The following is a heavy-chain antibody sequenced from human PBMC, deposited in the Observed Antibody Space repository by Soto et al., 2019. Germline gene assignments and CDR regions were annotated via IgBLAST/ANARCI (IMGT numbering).Heavy chain of an antibody. CDR2: ISSSSSTI. CDR3: ASSPTPEIGGLYYYYYYGMDV. Sequence: GGSLRLSCAASGFTFSSYSMNWVRQAPGKGLEWVSYISSSSSTIYYADSVKGRFTISRGNAKNSLYLQMNSLRDEDTAVYYCASSPTPEIGGLYYYYYYGMDVWGQGTTVTVS. V-gene: IGHV3-48*02. J-gene: IGHJ6*02. CDR1: GFTFSSYS. D-gene: IGHD3-10*01.